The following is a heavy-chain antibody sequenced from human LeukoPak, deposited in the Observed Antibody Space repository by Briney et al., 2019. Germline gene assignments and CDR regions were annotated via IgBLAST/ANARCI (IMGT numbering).Heavy chain of an antibody. J-gene: IGHJ4*02. V-gene: IGHV3-53*01. D-gene: IGHD6-13*01. CDR1: GFTVSSNY. CDR3: AREGAGSLFDY. CDR2: IYSGGST. Sequence: GGSLRLSCAASGFTVSSNYMSWVRRAPGKGLEWVSVIYSGGSTYYADSVKGRFTISRDNSKNTLYLQMNSLRAEDTAVYYCAREGAGSLFDYWGQGTLVTVSS.